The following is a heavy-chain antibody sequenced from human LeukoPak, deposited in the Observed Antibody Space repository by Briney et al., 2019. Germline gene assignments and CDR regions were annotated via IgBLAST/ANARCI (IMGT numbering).Heavy chain of an antibody. D-gene: IGHD3-9*01. CDR2: MNPNSGNT. CDR1: GYTFTSYD. CDR3: ARGGYPNYDILTGYYEDYYYYGMDV. V-gene: IGHV1-8*01. Sequence: ASVKVSCKASGYTFTSYDINWVRQATGQGLEWMGWMNPNSGNTGYAQKFQGRVTMTRNTSISTAYMELSSLRSEDTAVYYCARGGYPNYDILTGYYEDYYYYGMDVWGQGTTVTVSS. J-gene: IGHJ6*02.